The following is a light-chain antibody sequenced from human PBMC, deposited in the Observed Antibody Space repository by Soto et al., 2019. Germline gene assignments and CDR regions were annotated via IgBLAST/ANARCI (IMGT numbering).Light chain of an antibody. Sequence: DIQMTQSPSTLSGSVGDRVTITCRASQTISSWLAWYQQKPGKAPKLLIYKASTLKSGVPSRFSGSGSGTEFTLTISSLQPDDFATDCCQHYNSYSEAFGQGTKVDIK. V-gene: IGKV1-5*03. CDR2: KAS. J-gene: IGKJ1*01. CDR3: QHYNSYSEA. CDR1: QTISSW.